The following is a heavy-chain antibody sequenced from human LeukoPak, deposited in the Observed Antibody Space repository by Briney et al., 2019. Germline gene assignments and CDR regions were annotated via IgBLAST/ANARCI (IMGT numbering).Heavy chain of an antibody. CDR1: GGTFSSYA. CDR3: ARDPPIPNSGSYEPAFDY. Sequence: ASVKVSCKASGGTFSSYAISWVRQAPGQGLEWMGGIIPIFGTANYAQKFQGRVTITADKSTSTAYMELSSLRSEDTAVYYCARDPPIPNSGSYEPAFDYWGQGTLVTVSS. V-gene: IGHV1-69*06. D-gene: IGHD3-10*01. CDR2: IIPIFGTA. J-gene: IGHJ4*02.